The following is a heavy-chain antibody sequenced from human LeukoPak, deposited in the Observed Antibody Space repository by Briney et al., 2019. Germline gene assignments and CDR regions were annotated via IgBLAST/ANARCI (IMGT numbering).Heavy chain of an antibody. CDR1: GGSISSSSYY. V-gene: IGHV4-39*07. D-gene: IGHD2-15*01. CDR2: IYYSGST. CDR3: ARESQGRRTSFDY. Sequence: PSETLSLTCTVSGGSISSSSYYWGWIRQPPGKGLEWIGSIYYSGSTYYNPSLKSRVTISVDTSKNQFSLKLSSVTAADTAVYYCARESQGRRTSFDYWGQGTLVTVSS. J-gene: IGHJ4*02.